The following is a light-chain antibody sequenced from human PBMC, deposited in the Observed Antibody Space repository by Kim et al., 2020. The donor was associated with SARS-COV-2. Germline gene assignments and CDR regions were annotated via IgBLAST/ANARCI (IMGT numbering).Light chain of an antibody. CDR3: QQYDNLPRFT. CDR2: DAS. CDR1: QDISNY. V-gene: IGKV1-33*01. Sequence: AVGDRVTITCQASQDISNYLNWYQQKPGKAPKLLIYDASNLETGVPSRFSGSGSGTDFTFTISSLQPEDIATYYCQQYDNLPRFTFGPGTKVDIK. J-gene: IGKJ3*01.